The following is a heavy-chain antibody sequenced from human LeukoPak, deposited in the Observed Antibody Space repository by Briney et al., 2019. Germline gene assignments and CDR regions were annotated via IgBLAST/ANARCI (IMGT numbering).Heavy chain of an antibody. J-gene: IGHJ5*02. V-gene: IGHV4-59*01. D-gene: IGHD1-20*01. CDR1: GGSISSNY. CDR3: ARHGRGNWNWFDP. Sequence: TSETLSLTCTVSGGSISSNYWSWIRQPPGKGLEWVGYISYSGSTNFNPSLKSRVTISVDTSKNQFSLKLSSVTAADTAVYYCARHGRGNWNWFDPWGQGTLVTVSS. CDR2: ISYSGST.